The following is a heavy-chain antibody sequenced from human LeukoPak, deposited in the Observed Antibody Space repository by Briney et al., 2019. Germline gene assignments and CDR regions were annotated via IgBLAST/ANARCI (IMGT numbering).Heavy chain of an antibody. Sequence: GGSLRLSCAASGFTFSSYGMHWVRQAPGKGLEWVAVISYDGSNKYYADSVKGRFTISRDNSKNTLYLQMNSLRAEDTAVYYCAKEPGYAFDIWGQGTMVTVSS. CDR2: ISYDGSNK. J-gene: IGHJ3*02. D-gene: IGHD2-15*01. V-gene: IGHV3-30*18. CDR1: GFTFSSYG. CDR3: AKEPGYAFDI.